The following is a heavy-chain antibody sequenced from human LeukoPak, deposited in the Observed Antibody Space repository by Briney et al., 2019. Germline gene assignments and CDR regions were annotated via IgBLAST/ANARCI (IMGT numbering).Heavy chain of an antibody. CDR2: TSYNGNT. CDR3: ARHSGSGWQALGY. Sequence: ASVKVSCKASGYTFSNHGISWVRQAPGLGLEWMGWTSYNGNTNYAQKFQDRVTMTTDTSTTTAYMELRSLESDDTAVYYRARHSGSGWQALGYWGQGTLVTVSS. CDR1: GYTFSNHG. V-gene: IGHV1-18*04. D-gene: IGHD6-19*01. J-gene: IGHJ4*02.